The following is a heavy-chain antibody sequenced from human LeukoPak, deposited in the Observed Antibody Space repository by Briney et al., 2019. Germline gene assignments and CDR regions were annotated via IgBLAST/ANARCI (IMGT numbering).Heavy chain of an antibody. CDR2: IYTSGST. Sequence: SETLSLTCTVSGGSISSYYWSWIRRPAGKGLEWIGRIYTSGSTNYNPSLKSRVTISIDTSKNQFSLKLSSVTAADTAVYYCARGTLYYDILTGYSDNWFDPWGQGTLVTVSS. J-gene: IGHJ5*02. V-gene: IGHV4-4*07. CDR3: ARGTLYYDILTGYSDNWFDP. CDR1: GGSISSYY. D-gene: IGHD3-9*01.